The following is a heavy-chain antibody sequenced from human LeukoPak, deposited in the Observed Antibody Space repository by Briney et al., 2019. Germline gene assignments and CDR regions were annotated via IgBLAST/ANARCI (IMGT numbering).Heavy chain of an antibody. CDR1: GSTFSHSW. Sequence: GGPLRLSCAASGSTFSHSWMHWFRQAPGKGLVWVSRITSDGSLTSYADSVKGRFTISRDNAKNTLYLQMDSLRADDTAVYYCATDWYFTPDHWGQGTLVTVSS. J-gene: IGHJ4*02. CDR2: ITSDGSLT. CDR3: ATDWYFTPDH. V-gene: IGHV3-74*01. D-gene: IGHD6-13*01.